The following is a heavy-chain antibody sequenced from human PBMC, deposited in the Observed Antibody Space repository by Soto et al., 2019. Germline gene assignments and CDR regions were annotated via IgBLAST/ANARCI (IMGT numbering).Heavy chain of an antibody. Sequence: PSETLSLTCAVYGGSFSGYYWSWIRQPPGKGLEWIGEINHSGSTNYNPSLKSRVTISVDTSKNQFSLKLSSVTAADTAVYYCARGWSRDGYHRWVYYYYGMDVWGQGTTVTVSS. J-gene: IGHJ6*02. V-gene: IGHV4-34*01. CDR1: GGSFSGYY. CDR3: ARGWSRDGYHRWVYYYYGMDV. D-gene: IGHD5-12*01. CDR2: INHSGST.